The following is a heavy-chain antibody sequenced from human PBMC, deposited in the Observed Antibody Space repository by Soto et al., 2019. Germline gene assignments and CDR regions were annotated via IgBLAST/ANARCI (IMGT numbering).Heavy chain of an antibody. Sequence: GASVKVSCKGSGYTFLNYGISWVRQAHGQGLEWMGWISTYNGNTKYAQKVQGRVTMTTETSTYTAYMELRSLRSDDTAVYYCARDWASISWVRSSDALDIWGLGTVVTVSS. CDR2: ISTYNGNT. D-gene: IGHD6-13*01. CDR3: ARDWASISWVRSSDALDI. J-gene: IGHJ3*02. V-gene: IGHV1-18*01. CDR1: GYTFLNYG.